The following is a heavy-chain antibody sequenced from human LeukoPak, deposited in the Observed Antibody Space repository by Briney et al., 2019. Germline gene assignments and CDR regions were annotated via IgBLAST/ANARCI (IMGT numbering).Heavy chain of an antibody. J-gene: IGHJ4*02. D-gene: IGHD1-26*01. CDR2: IIPIFGTA. CDR3: AREIFQKISGSYYFDY. Sequence: GSSVKVSXKASGGTFSSYAISWVRQAPGQGLEWMGGIIPIFGTANYAQKFQGRVTITTDESTSTAYMELSSLRSEDTAVYYCAREIFQKISGSYYFDYWGQGTLVTVSS. CDR1: GGTFSSYA. V-gene: IGHV1-69*05.